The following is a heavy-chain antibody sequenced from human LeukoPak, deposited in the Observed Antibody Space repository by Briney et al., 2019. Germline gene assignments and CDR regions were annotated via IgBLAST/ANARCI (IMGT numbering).Heavy chain of an antibody. J-gene: IGHJ4*02. V-gene: IGHV4-34*01. CDR2: INHSGTT. CDR1: GGSFSYYY. CDR3: ATFPEASAAGYDY. D-gene: IGHD6-13*01. Sequence: PPETLSLTCAVYGGSFSYYYWSWIRQPPGKGLEWIGEINHSGTTNYNPSLKSRVTISVDTSKNQFSLQLSSVTAADTAVYYCATFPEASAAGYDYWGQGTLVTVSS.